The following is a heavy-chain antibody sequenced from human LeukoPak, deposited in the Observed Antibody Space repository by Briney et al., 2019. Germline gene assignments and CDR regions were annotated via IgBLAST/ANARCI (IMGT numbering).Heavy chain of an antibody. CDR2: INPSGGST. V-gene: IGHV1-46*01. CDR1: GYTFTSYY. CDR3: AKPPPMVRGVIIDY. J-gene: IGHJ4*02. D-gene: IGHD3-10*01. Sequence: GASMNVSCKASGYTFTSYYMHWVRQAPGQGLEWMGIINPSGGSTSYAQKFQGRVTMTRDTSTSTVYMELSSLRSEDTAVYYCAKPPPMVRGVIIDYWGQGTLVTVSS.